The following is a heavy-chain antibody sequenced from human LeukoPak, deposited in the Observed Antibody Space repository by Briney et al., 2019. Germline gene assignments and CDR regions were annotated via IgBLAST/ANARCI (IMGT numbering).Heavy chain of an antibody. J-gene: IGHJ4*02. V-gene: IGHV4-34*01. Sequence: PSETLSLTCAVSGGSISSGGYYWSWIRQPPGKGLEWIGEINHSGSTNYNPSLKSRVTISVDTSKNQFSLKLSSVTAADTAVYYCASKRGATYYYDSSGYYPFDYWGQGTLVTVSS. CDR2: INHSGST. CDR3: ASKRGATYYYDSSGYYPFDY. CDR1: GGSISSGGYY. D-gene: IGHD3-22*01.